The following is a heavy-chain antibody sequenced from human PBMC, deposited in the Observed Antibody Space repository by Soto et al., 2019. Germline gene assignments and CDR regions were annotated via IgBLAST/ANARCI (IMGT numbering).Heavy chain of an antibody. V-gene: IGHV3-30*03. CDR1: GFLFDTYG. J-gene: IGHJ4*02. Sequence: VQLVESGGGVVQPGRSLRLSCVASGFLFDTYGMHWVRQTPGKGLEWVAIISYDGSHKEYADSVKGRFAISRDNSENKPDPAMKKLGGEEKGLELRGTAATNGPRGPGTQVTVSS. CDR3: GTAATNGP. CDR2: ISYDGSHK. D-gene: IGHD6-13*01.